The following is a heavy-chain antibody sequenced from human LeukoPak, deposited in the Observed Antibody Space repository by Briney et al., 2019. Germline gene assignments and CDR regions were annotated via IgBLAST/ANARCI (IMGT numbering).Heavy chain of an antibody. CDR3: ARPQEDYGGSSAY. CDR1: GFTFSSYR. V-gene: IGHV3-21*01. D-gene: IGHD4-23*01. Sequence: GGSLRLSCAASGFTFSSYRMTWVRQAPGKGLEWVSSISSSSSYIYYADSVKGRFTISRDNAKNSLYLQMNSLRAGDTAVYYCARPQEDYGGSSAYWGQGTLVTVSS. CDR2: ISSSSSYI. J-gene: IGHJ4*02.